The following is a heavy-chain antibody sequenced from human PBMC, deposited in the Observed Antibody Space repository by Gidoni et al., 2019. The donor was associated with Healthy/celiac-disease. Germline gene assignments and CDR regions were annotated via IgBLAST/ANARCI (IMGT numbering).Heavy chain of an antibody. V-gene: IGHV3-48*03. J-gene: IGHJ3*02. CDR3: ARGRLYDLPVWGAFDI. CDR2: MSSSGSTI. D-gene: IGHD3-16*01. Sequence: EVQLVESGGGLVQPGGSLRLSCAASGFTVSSYEMNWVRQAPGKGLEWVSYMSSSGSTIYYADSGKGRFTISRDNAKNSLYLQMNSLRAEDTAVYYCARGRLYDLPVWGAFDIWGQGTMVTVSS. CDR1: GFTVSSYE.